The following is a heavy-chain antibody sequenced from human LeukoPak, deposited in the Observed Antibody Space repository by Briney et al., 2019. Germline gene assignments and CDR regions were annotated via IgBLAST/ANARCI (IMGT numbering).Heavy chain of an antibody. Sequence: ASVKVSCKASGYTFTSYYMHWVRQAPGQGLEWMGIINPSGGSTSYAQKFQGRVTMTRDTSTSTVYMELSSLRSEDTAVYYCATPLGYCSSTSCHDYWGQGALVTVSS. J-gene: IGHJ4*02. CDR1: GYTFTSYY. V-gene: IGHV1-46*01. CDR3: ATPLGYCSSTSCHDY. CDR2: INPSGGST. D-gene: IGHD2-2*01.